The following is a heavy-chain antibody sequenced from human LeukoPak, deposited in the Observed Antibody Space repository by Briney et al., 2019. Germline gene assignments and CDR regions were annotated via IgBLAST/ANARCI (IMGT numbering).Heavy chain of an antibody. CDR1: GYTFTSYY. Sequence: ASVKVSCKASGYTFTSYYMHWVRQAPGQGLEWMGMINPSGGSTSYAQKFQGRVTMTRDTSTSTVYMELNSLRSEDTAVYYCARASYDILTGYPHFDYWGQGTLVTVSS. V-gene: IGHV1-46*01. CDR3: ARASYDILTGYPHFDY. D-gene: IGHD3-9*01. CDR2: INPSGGST. J-gene: IGHJ4*02.